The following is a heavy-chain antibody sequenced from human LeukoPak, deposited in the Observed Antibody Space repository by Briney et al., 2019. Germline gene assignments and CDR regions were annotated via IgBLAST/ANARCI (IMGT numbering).Heavy chain of an antibody. Sequence: GGSLRLSCAASGFTFSSYEMNWVRQAPGKGLEWVSYISSSGSTIYYADSVMGRFTISRDNAKNSLYLQMNSLRAEDTAVYYCARSSPIVVVPAAVNYYYYYMDVWGKGTTVTVSS. D-gene: IGHD2-2*01. CDR1: GFTFSSYE. CDR3: ARSSPIVVVPAAVNYYYYYMDV. V-gene: IGHV3-48*03. CDR2: ISSSGSTI. J-gene: IGHJ6*03.